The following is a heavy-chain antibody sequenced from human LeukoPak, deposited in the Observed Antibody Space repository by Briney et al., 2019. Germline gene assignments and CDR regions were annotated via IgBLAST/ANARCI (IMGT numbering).Heavy chain of an antibody. Sequence: SETLSLTCTVSGGSISTYYWNWIRQPPGKGLEWIGYIYHSGSTNYNPSLQSRVTISVDTSKNQFSLNLNSVTAADTAVYYCATSSGYYFQPFDYWGQGTLVTVSS. CDR2: IYHSGST. CDR3: ATSSGYYFQPFDY. V-gene: IGHV4-59*01. CDR1: GGSISTYY. J-gene: IGHJ4*02. D-gene: IGHD3-22*01.